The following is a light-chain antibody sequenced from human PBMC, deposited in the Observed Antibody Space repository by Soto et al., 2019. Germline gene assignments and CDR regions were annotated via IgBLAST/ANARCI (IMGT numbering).Light chain of an antibody. CDR1: QSVSDK. CDR3: QQYDSWPLT. J-gene: IGKJ4*01. CDR2: GAS. Sequence: EIVMTQSPATLSMSPGERATLSCRASQSVSDKLAWYQQKPGQAPRLLMYGASTRATGAPARFSGSGSGTEFTLTISSLQSEDFAFYHCQQYDSWPLTFGGGTKVDI. V-gene: IGKV3-15*01.